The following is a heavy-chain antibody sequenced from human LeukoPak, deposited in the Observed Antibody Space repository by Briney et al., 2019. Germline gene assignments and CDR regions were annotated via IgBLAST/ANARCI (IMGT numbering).Heavy chain of an antibody. Sequence: GRSLRLSCAASGFTFSSYGMHWVRQAPGKGLEWVAVIWYDGSNKYYADSVKGRFTISRDNSKNTLYLQMNSLRAEDTAVYYCARGGKVEAGTFDYWGQGTLVTVSS. CDR1: GFTFSSYG. D-gene: IGHD6-13*01. J-gene: IGHJ4*02. V-gene: IGHV3-33*01. CDR3: ARGGKVEAGTFDY. CDR2: IWYDGSNK.